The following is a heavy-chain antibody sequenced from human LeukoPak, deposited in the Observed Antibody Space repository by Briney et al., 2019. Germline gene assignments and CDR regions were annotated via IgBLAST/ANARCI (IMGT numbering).Heavy chain of an antibody. CDR3: ARAPVTTNAFDI. CDR1: GGSFSGYY. J-gene: IGHJ3*02. V-gene: IGHV4-34*01. D-gene: IGHD4-17*01. Sequence: SETLSLTCAVYGGSFSGYYWSWLRQPPGKGLEWIGEINHSGSTNYNPSRKSRVTISVDTSKNQFSLKLSSVTAADTAVYYCARAPVTTNAFDIWGQGTMVTVSS. CDR2: INHSGST.